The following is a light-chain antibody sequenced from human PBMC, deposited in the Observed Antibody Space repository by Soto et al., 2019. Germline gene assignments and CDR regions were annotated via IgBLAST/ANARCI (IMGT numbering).Light chain of an antibody. CDR1: QGISSW. Sequence: DIQMTQSPSSVSASVGDRVTITCRASQGISSWLAWYQQKPGKAPKLLIYAASSLQSGVPSRFSGSESGTSFTLTLNSLRPEDNTTYYSLQPNSSPFTFGPGTKVDIK. CDR2: AAS. CDR3: LQPNSSPFT. J-gene: IGKJ3*01. V-gene: IGKV1D-12*01.